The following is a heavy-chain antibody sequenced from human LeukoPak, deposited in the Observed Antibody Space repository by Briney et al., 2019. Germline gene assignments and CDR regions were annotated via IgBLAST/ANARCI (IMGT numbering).Heavy chain of an antibody. Sequence: PGGSLRLSCRASGFTFNSYEMNWVRQAPGKGLEWVSSISSSSSYIYYADSVKGRFTISRDNAKNSLYLQMNSLRAEDTAVYYWARDQGLGGYFDYWGQGTLVTVSS. V-gene: IGHV3-21*01. CDR1: GFTFNSYE. CDR2: ISSSSSYI. J-gene: IGHJ4*02. D-gene: IGHD3-16*01. CDR3: ARDQGLGGYFDY.